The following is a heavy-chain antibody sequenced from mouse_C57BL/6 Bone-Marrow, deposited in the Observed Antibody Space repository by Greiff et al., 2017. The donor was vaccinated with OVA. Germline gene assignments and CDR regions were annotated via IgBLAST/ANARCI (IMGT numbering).Heavy chain of an antibody. CDR2: ISYDGSN. Sequence: ESGPGLVKPSHSLSLTCSVTGYSITSGYYWNWIRQFPGNKLEWMGYISYDGSNNYNPSLKNRISITRDTSKNQFFLKLNSVTTEDTATYYCAREGNNWDDYAMDYWGQGTSVTVSS. CDR1: GYSITSGYY. CDR3: AREGNNWDDYAMDY. V-gene: IGHV3-6*01. J-gene: IGHJ4*01. D-gene: IGHD4-1*01.